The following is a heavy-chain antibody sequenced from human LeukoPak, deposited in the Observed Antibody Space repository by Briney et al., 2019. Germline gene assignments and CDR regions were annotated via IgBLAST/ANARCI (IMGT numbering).Heavy chain of an antibody. CDR2: IYHSGST. Sequence: SETLSLTCAVSGGSISSSNWWSWVRQPPGKGLEWIGEIYHSGSTNYNPSLKSRVTISVDKSKNQFSLKLSSVTAADTAVYYCARAGGLYCSSTSCPFDSWGPGTLVTVSS. D-gene: IGHD2-2*01. CDR3: ARAGGLYCSSTSCPFDS. J-gene: IGHJ4*02. V-gene: IGHV4-4*02. CDR1: GGSISSSNW.